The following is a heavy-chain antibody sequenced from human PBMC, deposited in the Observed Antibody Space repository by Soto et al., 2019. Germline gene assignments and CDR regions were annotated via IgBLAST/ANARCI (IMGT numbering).Heavy chain of an antibody. D-gene: IGHD1-26*01. CDR1: GYTFTRYV. J-gene: IGHJ4*02. CDR3: ARAPQVGRFDY. CDR2: INAGNGNT. V-gene: IGHV1-3*01. Sequence: ASLKVSCKASGYTFTRYVMYWVRQAPGQRLEWMGWINAGNGNTKYSQKFQGRVTITRDTSASTAYMELSSLRSEDTAVYYCARAPQVGRFDYWGQGTLVTVPQ.